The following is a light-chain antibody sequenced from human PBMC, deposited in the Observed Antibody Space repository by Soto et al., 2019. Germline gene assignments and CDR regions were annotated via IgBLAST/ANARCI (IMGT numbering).Light chain of an antibody. Sequence: QAVVTQEPSLTVSPGGTVTLTCGSSTGVVTSGHYPYWFQQKPGQGPRTLIYDINRKHSWTPARFSGSLLGGKAALTLSGAQPEDEAEYYCLLTYRGSRVFGGGTKLTDL. V-gene: IGLV7-46*01. J-gene: IGLJ2*01. CDR1: TGVVTSGHY. CDR3: LLTYRGSRV. CDR2: DIN.